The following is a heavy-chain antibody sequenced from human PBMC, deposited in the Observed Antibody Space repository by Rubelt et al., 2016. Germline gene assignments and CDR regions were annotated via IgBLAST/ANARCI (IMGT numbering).Heavy chain of an antibody. CDR1: GGTFSSCA. Sequence: QVQLVQSGAEVKKPGSSVKVSCKASGGTFSSCAISWVRQAPGQGLEWMGGIIPIFGTAHYAQKFQGRVTITADESTSTAYMELSSLRSEDTAMYYCARDLRGGGEQWLAYYFDYWGQGTLVTVSS. V-gene: IGHV1-69*01. CDR3: ARDLRGGGEQWLAYYFDY. D-gene: IGHD6-19*01. CDR2: IIPIFGTA. J-gene: IGHJ4*02.